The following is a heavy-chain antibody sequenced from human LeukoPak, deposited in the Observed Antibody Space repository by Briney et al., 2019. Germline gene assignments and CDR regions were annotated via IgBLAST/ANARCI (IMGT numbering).Heavy chain of an antibody. CDR3: ARANDFWSGHYYGMDV. Sequence: VASVKVSCKASGYTFTTSTIHWVRHAPGQRLEWMGWINAGNGNTKYSQKFQGRVTITRDTSASTAYMELSSLRSEDTAVFYCARANDFWSGHYYGMDVWGQGTTVTVSS. D-gene: IGHD3-3*01. CDR1: GYTFTTST. J-gene: IGHJ6*02. V-gene: IGHV1-3*01. CDR2: INAGNGNT.